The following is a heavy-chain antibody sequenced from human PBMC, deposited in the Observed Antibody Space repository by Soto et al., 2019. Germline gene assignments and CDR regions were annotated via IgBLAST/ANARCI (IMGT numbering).Heavy chain of an antibody. Sequence: GASVKVSCKASGYLFTSSDINWVRQATGQGLEWMGWLNPTTGNTGYAQNFQGRVTMTGNTSISTAYMELSRLRSDDTAVYYCARGDVFRGYYFDYWGQGTLLTVSS. V-gene: IGHV1-8*01. CDR3: ARGDVFRGYYFDY. CDR1: GYLFTSSD. J-gene: IGHJ4*02. CDR2: LNPTTGNT. D-gene: IGHD3-10*02.